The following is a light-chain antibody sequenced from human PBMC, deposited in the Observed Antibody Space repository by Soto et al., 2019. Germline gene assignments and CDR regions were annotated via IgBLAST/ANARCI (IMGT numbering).Light chain of an antibody. J-gene: IGLJ1*01. CDR1: SSDVGSYNL. Sequence: QSVLTQAASVNGSAGQSSSISCTGTSSDVGSYNLVSWYQQHPGKAPKLMIYEFSKRPSGVSNRFSGSKSGNTASLTISGLQAEDEADYYCCSYAGSSTLIFGTGTKVTVL. CDR2: EFS. V-gene: IGLV2-23*02. CDR3: CSYAGSSTLI.